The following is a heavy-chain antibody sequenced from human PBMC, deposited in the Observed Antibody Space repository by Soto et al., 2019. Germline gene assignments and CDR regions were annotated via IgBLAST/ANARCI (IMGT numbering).Heavy chain of an antibody. CDR3: ARGLEYYGMDV. Sequence: SETLSLTCAVSCYSISSDYYWGWIRQPPGKGLEWIGSIFHSRSTYYNPSLKSRITISVDTSKNQFSLKLSSVTAADTAVYYCARGLEYYGMDVWGQGTTVTVSS. CDR1: CYSISSDYY. CDR2: IFHSRST. J-gene: IGHJ6*02. V-gene: IGHV4-38-2*01.